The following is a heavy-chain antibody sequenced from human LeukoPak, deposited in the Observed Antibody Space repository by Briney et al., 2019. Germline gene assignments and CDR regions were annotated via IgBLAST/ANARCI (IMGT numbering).Heavy chain of an antibody. V-gene: IGHV3-23*01. Sequence: GGSLRLSCAASGFTFSTYAMTWVRQAPGKGLEWVSTIRGLGLSAYYADSVKGRFTISRDNFKNQTYLQMNSLRVEDTAVYFCARSILYSSSWYYFDCWGQGTLVTVSS. D-gene: IGHD6-13*01. J-gene: IGHJ4*02. CDR3: ARSILYSSSWYYFDC. CDR1: GFTFSTYA. CDR2: IRGLGLSA.